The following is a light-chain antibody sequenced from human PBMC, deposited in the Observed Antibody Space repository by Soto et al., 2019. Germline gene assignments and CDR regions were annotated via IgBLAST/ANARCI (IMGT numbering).Light chain of an antibody. V-gene: IGKV1-5*03. J-gene: IGKJ1*01. CDR1: QSVGTW. CDR2: KAS. Sequence: DIRMTQSPSTLSAFVGDRVTITCRASQSVGTWLAWYQQKPGKAPKFLIYKASILESGVPSRFSGSGSGTEFTLTISSLQPDDFATYYCQQYDTYSTTFGQGTKVE. CDR3: QQYDTYSTT.